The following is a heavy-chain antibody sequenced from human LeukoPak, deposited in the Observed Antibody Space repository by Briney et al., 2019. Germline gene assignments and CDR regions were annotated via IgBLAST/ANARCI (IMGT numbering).Heavy chain of an antibody. V-gene: IGHV3-74*01. CDR3: VRGGPYCSSTSCQTDY. J-gene: IGHJ4*02. Sequence: GGSLRLSCAASGFTFSSHDMHWVRQAPGKGLVWVSRINTDGSSTSYADSVKGRFTISRDNARNTLYLQMSSLRAEDTAVYYCVRGGPYCSSTSCQTDYWGQGTLVTVSS. CDR2: INTDGSST. D-gene: IGHD2-2*01. CDR1: GFTFSSHD.